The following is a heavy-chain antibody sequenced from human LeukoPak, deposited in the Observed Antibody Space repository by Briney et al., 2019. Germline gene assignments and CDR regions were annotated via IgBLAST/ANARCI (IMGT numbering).Heavy chain of an antibody. V-gene: IGHV5-51*01. J-gene: IGHJ5*02. D-gene: IGHD2-2*01. CDR2: IYPVDSDT. CDR1: GYSFTSYC. Sequence: GESLKISCKGSGYSFTSYCIGWVRQMPGKGLEWMGIIYPVDSDTRYSPSFQGQVTISADKSISTAYLQWSSLKASDTAMYYCARRYCSSTSCFPYNWFAPWGQGTLVTVSS. CDR3: ARRYCSSTSCFPYNWFAP.